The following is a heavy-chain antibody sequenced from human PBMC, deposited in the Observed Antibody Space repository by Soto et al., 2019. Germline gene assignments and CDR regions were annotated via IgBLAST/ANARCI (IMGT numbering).Heavy chain of an antibody. J-gene: IGHJ2*01. CDR3: AQTLGLAVAGPGRFDL. V-gene: IGHV1-69*12. Sequence: QVQLVQSGAEVKKYGSSVKVSCKASGGTFSRYAISWVRQAPGQGLEWMGGITPMFGTANYAQKFQGRVTITAHESTSTAYMELSRLRSGDTAVYYCAQTLGLAVAGPGRFDLWGRGTLVTVSS. CDR2: ITPMFGTA. CDR1: GGTFSRYA. D-gene: IGHD6-19*01.